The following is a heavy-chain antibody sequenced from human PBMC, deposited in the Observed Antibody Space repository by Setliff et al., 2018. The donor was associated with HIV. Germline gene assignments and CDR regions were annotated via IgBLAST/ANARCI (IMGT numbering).Heavy chain of an antibody. V-gene: IGHV4-39*01. Sequence: SETLSLTCSVSGASVTSSSYYWGWIRQPPGKGLEWIGSIYYGGNTYSNPSLRSRLSISLDTSKNQFSLELYSVTAADTAVYYCATHYGSGSYYNYWGQGMLVTAPQ. CDR1: GASVTSSSYY. CDR3: ATHYGSGSYYNY. CDR2: IYYGGNT. D-gene: IGHD3-10*01. J-gene: IGHJ4*02.